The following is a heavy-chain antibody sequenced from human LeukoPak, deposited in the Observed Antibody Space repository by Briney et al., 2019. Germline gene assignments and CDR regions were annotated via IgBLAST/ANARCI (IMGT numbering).Heavy chain of an antibody. D-gene: IGHD4-17*01. Sequence: PSETLSLTCAVYGGSFSGYYWSWIRQPPGKGLEWIGEINHSGSTNYNPSLKSRVTISVDTSKNQFTLKLSSVTAADTAVYYCAGMTRVTRAPPNGFHPWGQGTLVPV. V-gene: IGHV4-34*01. J-gene: IGHJ5*02. CDR3: AGMTRVTRAPPNGFHP. CDR1: GGSFSGYY. CDR2: INHSGST.